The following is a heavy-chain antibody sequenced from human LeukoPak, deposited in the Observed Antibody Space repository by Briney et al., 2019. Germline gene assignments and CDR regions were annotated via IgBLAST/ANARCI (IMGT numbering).Heavy chain of an antibody. CDR1: GFSVSGHH. Sequence: GGSLRLSCAASGFSVSGHHMSWVRQAPGKGLEWVSVLYSGGDTYYADSVKGRFTISRDTSKNTLYLQMNGLRAEDTAVYYCARGNTGYSSAWGRDFDYWGQGTLVTVSS. CDR2: LYSGGDT. J-gene: IGHJ4*02. CDR3: ARGNTGYSSAWGRDFDY. V-gene: IGHV3-66*01. D-gene: IGHD6-19*01.